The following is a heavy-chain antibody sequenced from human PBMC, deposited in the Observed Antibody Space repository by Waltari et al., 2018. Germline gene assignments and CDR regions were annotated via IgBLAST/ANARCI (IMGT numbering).Heavy chain of an antibody. CDR2: IYSGGST. V-gene: IGHV3-53*01. Sequence: VQLQESGPGLVKPSETLSLTCTVSGGSISSHYWSWIRQPPGKGLEWVSVIYSGGSTYYADSVKGRFTISRDNSKNTLYLQMNSLRAEDTAVYYCASSVVVPVGTFDYWGQGTLVTVSS. CDR3: ASSVVVPVGTFDY. CDR1: GGSISSHY. J-gene: IGHJ4*02. D-gene: IGHD3-22*01.